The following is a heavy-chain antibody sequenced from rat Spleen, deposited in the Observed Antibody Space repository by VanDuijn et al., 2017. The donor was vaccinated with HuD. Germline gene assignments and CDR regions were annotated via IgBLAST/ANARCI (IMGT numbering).Heavy chain of an antibody. J-gene: IGHJ4*01. CDR3: ARPHSYYYVMDT. V-gene: IGHV5-22*01. CDR1: GFIFSNYY. Sequence: EVQLVESGGGLVQPGRSMKLSCAASGFIFSNYYMALFRQAPKKGLEWVASISYEGSSTYYGDSVKGRFTISRDNAKSTLYLQMNSLRSEDTATYYCARPHSYYYVMDTWGQGASVTVSS. CDR2: ISYEGSST.